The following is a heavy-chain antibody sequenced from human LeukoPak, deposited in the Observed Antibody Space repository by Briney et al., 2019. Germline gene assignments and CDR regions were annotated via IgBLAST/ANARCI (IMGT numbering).Heavy chain of an antibody. Sequence: QPGGSLRLSCAASGFTFSSYGMHWVRQAPGKGLEWVAVISYDGSNKYYADSMKGRFTISRDNSKNTLYLQMNSLRAEDTAVYYCAKPYYYDSSGYFQHWGQGTLVTVSS. J-gene: IGHJ1*01. CDR1: GFTFSSYG. D-gene: IGHD3-22*01. V-gene: IGHV3-30*18. CDR2: ISYDGSNK. CDR3: AKPYYYDSSGYFQH.